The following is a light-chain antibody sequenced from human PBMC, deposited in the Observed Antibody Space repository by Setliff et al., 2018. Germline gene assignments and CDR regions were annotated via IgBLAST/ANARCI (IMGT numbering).Light chain of an antibody. CDR1: SSDVGAYSH. Sequence: QSALTQPASVSGSPGQSITISCAGTSSDVGAYSHVSWYQQYPGKAPKLMISEVSNRPSGVSYRFSGFKSGNTASLTISGLQAEDEADYYCMSYTTIRTYVFGTGTRSPS. CDR2: EVS. CDR3: MSYTTIRTYV. J-gene: IGLJ1*01. V-gene: IGLV2-14*01.